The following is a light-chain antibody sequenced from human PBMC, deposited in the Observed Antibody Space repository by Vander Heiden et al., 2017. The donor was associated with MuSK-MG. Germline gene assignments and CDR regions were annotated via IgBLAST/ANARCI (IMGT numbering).Light chain of an antibody. J-gene: IGKJ2*01. CDR1: QSVSSN. Sequence: ELVMTQSPATLSVSPGERATLSCRASQSVSSNLAWYQQKPGQAPRLLIYGASTRATGIPARFSGSGSGTEFTLTISSLQSEDFAVYYCQQYNNWPRTFGQGTKLXIK. CDR3: QQYNNWPRT. V-gene: IGKV3-15*01. CDR2: GAS.